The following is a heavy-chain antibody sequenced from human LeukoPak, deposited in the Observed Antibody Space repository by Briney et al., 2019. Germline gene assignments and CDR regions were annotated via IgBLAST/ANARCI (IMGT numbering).Heavy chain of an antibody. CDR1: GYTFTSYA. CDR2: INAGNGNT. V-gene: IGHV1-3*01. CDR3: ARVSGGSSWYFRTYYYYGMDV. D-gene: IGHD6-13*01. J-gene: IGHJ6*02. Sequence: AASVNVSCKASGYTFTSYAMHWVRQAPGQRLEWMGWINAGNGNTKYSQKFQGRVTITGDTSASTAYMELSSLRSEDTAVYYCARVSGGSSWYFRTYYYYGMDVWGQGTTVTVSS.